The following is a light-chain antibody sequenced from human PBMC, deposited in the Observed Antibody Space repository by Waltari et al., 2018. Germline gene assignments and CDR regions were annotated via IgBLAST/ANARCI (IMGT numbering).Light chain of an antibody. V-gene: IGKV1-39*01. Sequence: DIQMTQSHSSLSAALRDRVPITFRASQSISTSVNWYQQKPGKAPRLLVYASAGLQSGVPSKFSGGGFGTNFTLTITSLEPEDFATYYCQQSYDNPLTFGGGTRVESK. CDR2: ASA. CDR1: QSISTS. J-gene: IGKJ4*01. CDR3: QQSYDNPLT.